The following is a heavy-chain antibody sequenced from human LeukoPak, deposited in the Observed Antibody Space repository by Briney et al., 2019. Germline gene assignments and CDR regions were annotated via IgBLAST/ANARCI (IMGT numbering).Heavy chain of an antibody. J-gene: IGHJ3*02. CDR3: TTHYGSGSVDAFDI. Sequence: GGSLRLSCAASGFTFSNAWMSWVRQAPGKGLEWVGRIKSKTVGGTTDYAAPVKGRFTISRDDSKNTLYLQMNSLKTEDTAVYYCTTHYGSGSVDAFDIWGQGTMVTVSS. CDR2: IKSKTVGGTT. CDR1: GFTFSNAW. D-gene: IGHD3-10*01. V-gene: IGHV3-15*01.